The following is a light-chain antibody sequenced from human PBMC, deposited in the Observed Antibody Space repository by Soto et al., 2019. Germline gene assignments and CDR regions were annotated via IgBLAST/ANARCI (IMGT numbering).Light chain of an antibody. CDR2: EVS. CDR3: QVWDVSTFHPYL. J-gene: IGLJ1*01. Sequence: QSALTQPASVSGSPGQSITISCTGTSSDVGGYNYVSWYQQHPGKAPKLMIYEVSNRPSGIPERFSGSKSGNTATLTISRVEAGDEADYYCQVWDVSTFHPYLFGTGTKLTVL. CDR1: SSDVGGYNY. V-gene: IGLV2-14*01.